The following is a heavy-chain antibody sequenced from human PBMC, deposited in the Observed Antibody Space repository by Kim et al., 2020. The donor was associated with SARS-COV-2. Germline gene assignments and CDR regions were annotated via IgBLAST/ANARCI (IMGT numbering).Heavy chain of an antibody. D-gene: IGHD3-16*01. V-gene: IGHV4-34*01. Sequence: NQAHKSRVTISIDTSKNQFSLKLSAVTAADTAVYYCARGRGGHYYYYMDVWGKGTTVTVSS. J-gene: IGHJ6*03. CDR3: ARGRGGHYYYYMDV.